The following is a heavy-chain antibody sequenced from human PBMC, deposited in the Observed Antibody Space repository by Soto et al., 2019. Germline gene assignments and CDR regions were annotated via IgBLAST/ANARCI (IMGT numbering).Heavy chain of an antibody. V-gene: IGHV1-69*02. CDR3: ARTPMVRGVIMPYYYFDY. D-gene: IGHD3-10*01. J-gene: IGHJ4*02. CDR1: GGTFSSYT. Sequence: SVKVSCKASGGTFSSYTISWVRQAPGQGLEWMGRIIPILGIANYAQKFQGRVTITADKSTSTAYMELSSLRSEDTAVYYCARTPMVRGVIMPYYYFDYWGQGTLVTVSS. CDR2: IIPILGIA.